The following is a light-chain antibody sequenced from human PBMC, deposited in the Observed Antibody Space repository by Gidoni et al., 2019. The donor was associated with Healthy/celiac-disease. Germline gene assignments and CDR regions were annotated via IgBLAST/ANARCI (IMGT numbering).Light chain of an antibody. J-gene: IGKJ2*01. V-gene: IGKV3-11*01. CDR2: DAS. Sequence: ELVLTQSPATLSLSPGERATLSCRVRQSVSSYLAWYQQKPGQAPRLLIYDASNRATGIPARFSGSGSGTDFILTISSREPEDFAVYYCQQRSNWPPYTFGQGTKLEIK. CDR3: QQRSNWPPYT. CDR1: QSVSSY.